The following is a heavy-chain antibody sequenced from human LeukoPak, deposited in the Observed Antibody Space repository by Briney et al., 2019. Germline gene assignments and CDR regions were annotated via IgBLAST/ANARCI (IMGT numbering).Heavy chain of an antibody. V-gene: IGHV3-21*01. D-gene: IGHD1-1*01. CDR2: ISSSSSNI. Sequence: GGSLKLSCAASGFTFSSYSMNWVRQAPGKGLEWVSSISSSSSNIYYADSVKGRFTISRDNAKNSLYLQMNSLRVEDTAMYYCARCTTGRTFGSLREIKRSREIDYWGQGTLVTVSS. J-gene: IGHJ4*02. CDR1: GFTFSSYS. CDR3: ARCTTGRTFGSLREIKRSREIDY.